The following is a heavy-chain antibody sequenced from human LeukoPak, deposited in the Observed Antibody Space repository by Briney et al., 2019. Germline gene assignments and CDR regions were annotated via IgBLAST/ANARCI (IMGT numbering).Heavy chain of an antibody. Sequence: PGGSLRLSCAASGFTFSSSAMSWVRQAPGKGLEWVSSISGSGDSTYYADSVKGRFTISRDNSKNTLYLQMNSLRAEDTAIYYCAKNGDRGAYCTGGTCYPYFYYYMDVWGKGTTVTI. CDR1: GFTFSSSA. CDR2: ISGSGDST. V-gene: IGHV3-23*01. J-gene: IGHJ6*03. D-gene: IGHD2-15*01. CDR3: AKNGDRGAYCTGGTCYPYFYYYMDV.